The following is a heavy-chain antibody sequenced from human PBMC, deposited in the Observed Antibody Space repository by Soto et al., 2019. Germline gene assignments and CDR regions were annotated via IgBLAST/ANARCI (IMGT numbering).Heavy chain of an antibody. V-gene: IGHV1-8*01. CDR1: GYTFTSYD. Sequence: GASVKVSCKASGYTFTSYDINWVRQATGQGLEWMGWMNPNSGNTGYAQKFQGRVTMTRNTSISTAYMELSSLRSEDTAVYYCASSSSWYGPDALDIWGQGTMVTVSS. CDR3: ASSSSWYGPDALDI. D-gene: IGHD6-13*01. CDR2: MNPNSGNT. J-gene: IGHJ3*02.